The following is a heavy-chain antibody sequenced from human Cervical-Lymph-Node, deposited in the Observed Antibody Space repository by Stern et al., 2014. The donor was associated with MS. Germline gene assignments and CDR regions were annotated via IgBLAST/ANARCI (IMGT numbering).Heavy chain of an antibody. CDR3: ARKGAIVPAAIENWFDS. D-gene: IGHD2-2*01. V-gene: IGHV4-31*03. CDR1: GGSISSGGYF. J-gene: IGHJ5*01. CDR2: IYHSGST. Sequence: VQLVESGPGLVKPSQTLSLTCTVSGGSISSGGYFWSWIRQHPGKGLEWIGFIYHSGSTYYNPSLKSRVTISVDNSKNHFSLNLSSVTAADTAVYYCARKGAIVPAAIENWFDSWGQGTLVTVSS.